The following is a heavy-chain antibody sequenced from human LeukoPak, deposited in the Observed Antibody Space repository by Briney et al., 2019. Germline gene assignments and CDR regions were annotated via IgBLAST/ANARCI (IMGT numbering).Heavy chain of an antibody. CDR1: GFTFSSYA. Sequence: PGGSLRLSCAASGFTFSSYAMSWVRQAPGKGLEWVSAISGSGGSTYYADSVKGRFTISRDNSKNTLYLQMNSLRAEDTAVYYCAKVGGYCSSTSCLSDWGQGTLVTVSS. CDR2: ISGSGGST. J-gene: IGHJ1*01. CDR3: AKVGGYCSSTSCLSD. V-gene: IGHV3-23*01. D-gene: IGHD2-2*01.